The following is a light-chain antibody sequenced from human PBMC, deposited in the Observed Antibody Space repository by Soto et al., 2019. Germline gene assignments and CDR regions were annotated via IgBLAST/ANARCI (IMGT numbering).Light chain of an antibody. V-gene: IGKV3-11*01. J-gene: IGKJ5*01. Sequence: VVFTQSPATLSLSKGARATLSCRTSLSVSVYLDWYQQKPGQAPRLLISDASNRATGIPARFSGSGSGTDFTLTISSLEPEDFAVYYCHQRQYWLPITFGQGTRLEI. CDR3: HQRQYWLPIT. CDR1: LSVSVY. CDR2: DAS.